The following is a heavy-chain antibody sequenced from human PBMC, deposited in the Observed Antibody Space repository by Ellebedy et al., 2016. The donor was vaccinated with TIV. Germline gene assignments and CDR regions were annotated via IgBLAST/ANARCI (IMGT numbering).Heavy chain of an antibody. D-gene: IGHD1-26*01. CDR2: ISVNGGYT. CDR3: ARTVGVAGTYYH. V-gene: IGHV3-21*01. Sequence: GESLKISCTASGFTFSSHSMNWVRQAPGKGLEWVSSISVNGGYTYYAGSVKGRFTISRDNAENSLSLQMNSLRAEDTAVYYCARTVGVAGTYYHWGQGTLVTVSS. CDR1: GFTFSSHS. J-gene: IGHJ4*02.